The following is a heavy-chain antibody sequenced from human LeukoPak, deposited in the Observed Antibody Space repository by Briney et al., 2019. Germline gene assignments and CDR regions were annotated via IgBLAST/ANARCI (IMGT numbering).Heavy chain of an antibody. CDR2: ISSSGGST. CDR1: GFTVSSNY. CDR3: AKERDDILTEIDY. Sequence: GGSLRLSCAASGFTVSSNYMSWVRQAPGKGLEWVSGISSSGGSTYYADSVKGRFTISRDNSKNTLYLQMNSLRAEDTAVYYCAKERDDILTEIDYWGQGTLVTVSS. J-gene: IGHJ4*02. D-gene: IGHD3-9*01. V-gene: IGHV3-23*01.